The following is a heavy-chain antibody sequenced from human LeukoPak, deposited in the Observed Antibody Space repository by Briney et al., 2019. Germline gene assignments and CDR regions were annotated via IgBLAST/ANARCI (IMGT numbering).Heavy chain of an antibody. CDR2: IYYSGST. CDR1: GGPISSSSYY. V-gene: IGHV4-39*01. D-gene: IGHD6-19*01. J-gene: IGHJ4*02. Sequence: SETLSLTCTVSGGPISSSSYYWGWIRQPPGKGLEWIGSIYYSGSTYYNPSLKSRVTISVDTSKNQFSLKLSSVTAADTAVYYCARLSSGWYGYWGQGTLVTVSS. CDR3: ARLSSGWYGY.